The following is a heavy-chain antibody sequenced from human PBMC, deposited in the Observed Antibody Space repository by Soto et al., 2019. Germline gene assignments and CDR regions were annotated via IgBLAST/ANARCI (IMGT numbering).Heavy chain of an antibody. CDR3: AKVSRKGSAIDFDY. D-gene: IGHD3-10*01. CDR2: VNPNNGDT. Sequence: QVQLVQSGAELKKPGASVKVSCKASGYTFSNYDMNWVRQATGQGPEWIGWVNPNNGDTGYAQKLQGRVTLTTDISTTTAYMELTSLRSEDTAIYYCAKVSRKGSAIDFDYWGQGTLITVS. CDR1: GYTFSNYD. J-gene: IGHJ4*02. V-gene: IGHV1-8*01.